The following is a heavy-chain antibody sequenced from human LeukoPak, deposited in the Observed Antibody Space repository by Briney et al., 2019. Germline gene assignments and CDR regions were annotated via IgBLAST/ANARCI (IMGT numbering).Heavy chain of an antibody. D-gene: IGHD5-12*01. CDR1: GFTFSNYA. CDR2: ISGSGGST. V-gene: IGHV3-23*01. Sequence: GGSLRLSCAASGFTFSNYAMSWVRQAPGKGLEWVSAISGSGGSTYYADSVKGRFTISRDNSKNTLYLQMNSLRAEDTAIYYCAKVRYSGYDRGPFDYWGQGTLVTVSS. CDR3: AKVRYSGYDRGPFDY. J-gene: IGHJ4*02.